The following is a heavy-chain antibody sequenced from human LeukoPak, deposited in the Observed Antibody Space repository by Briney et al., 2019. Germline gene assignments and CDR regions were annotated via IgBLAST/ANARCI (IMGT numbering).Heavy chain of an antibody. D-gene: IGHD2-2*02. J-gene: IGHJ3*02. CDR1: GGSISSGSYY. V-gene: IGHV4-39*01. CDR3: ARLPNGNPYTDAFDI. Sequence: SQTLSLTCTVSGGSISSGSYYWGWIRQPPGKGLEWIGSIYYSGSTYYNPSLKSRVTISVDTSKNQFSLKLSSVTAADTAVYYCARLPNGNPYTDAFDIWGQGTMVTVSS. CDR2: IYYSGST.